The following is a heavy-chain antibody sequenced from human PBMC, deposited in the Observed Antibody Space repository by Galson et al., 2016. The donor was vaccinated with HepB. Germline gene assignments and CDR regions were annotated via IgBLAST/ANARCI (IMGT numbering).Heavy chain of an antibody. D-gene: IGHD3-10*01. V-gene: IGHV3-74*01. J-gene: IGHJ4*02. CDR3: AKERGFYASRSFASYDF. CDR1: GFTFSSYW. CDR2: VKSDGSFA. Sequence: SLRLSCAASGFTFSSYWMHWVRQAPGKGLVWVSLVKSDGSFATYADDADSVKGRFTISRDNSKNILYLQMNSLRAEDKAIYYCAKERGFYASRSFASYDFWGQGTLVTVSS.